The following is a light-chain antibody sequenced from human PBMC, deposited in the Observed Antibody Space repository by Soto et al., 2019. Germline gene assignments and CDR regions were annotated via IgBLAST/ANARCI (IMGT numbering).Light chain of an antibody. J-gene: IGLJ2*01. CDR3: SSYTSSSTYVV. Sequence: QSALTQPASVSGSPGQSITISCTGTSSDVGGYNYVSWYQQHPGKAPKLMIYDVSNRPSGVSNRFSGSNSGNTASLTISGLQAEDEADYSCSSYTSSSTYVVFGGGTKLTVL. CDR2: DVS. CDR1: SSDVGGYNY. V-gene: IGLV2-14*01.